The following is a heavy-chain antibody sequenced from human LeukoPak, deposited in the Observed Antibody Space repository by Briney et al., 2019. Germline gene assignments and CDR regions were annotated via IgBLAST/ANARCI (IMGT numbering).Heavy chain of an antibody. CDR3: ARVDCSGGSCYSFDY. D-gene: IGHD2-15*01. Sequence: PSETLSLTCAVYGGSFSGYYWSWIRQPPGKGLEWIGEINHSGSTNYNPSLKSRVTISVDTSKNQFSLKVSSVTAADTAVYYCARVDCSGGSCYSFDYWGQGTLVTVSS. CDR1: GGSFSGYY. CDR2: INHSGST. J-gene: IGHJ4*02. V-gene: IGHV4-34*01.